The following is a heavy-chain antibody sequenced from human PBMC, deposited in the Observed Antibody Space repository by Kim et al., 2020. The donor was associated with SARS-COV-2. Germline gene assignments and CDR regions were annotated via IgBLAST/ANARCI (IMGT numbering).Heavy chain of an antibody. V-gene: IGHV1-24*01. Sequence: ASVKVSCKVSGYNLTELSMHWVRQAPGKGLEWMGGFYPEDGETIYAQKFQGRVTMAEDTSTDTAYMELSSQRSEDTAVYYCATTAAIVGATGPFYWGQGTLVTVSS. CDR3: ATTAAIVGATGPFY. CDR2: FYPEDGET. CDR1: GYNLTELS. J-gene: IGHJ4*02. D-gene: IGHD1-26*01.